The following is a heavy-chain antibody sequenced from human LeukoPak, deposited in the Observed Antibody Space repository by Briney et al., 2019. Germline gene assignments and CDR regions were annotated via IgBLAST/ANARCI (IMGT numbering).Heavy chain of an antibody. V-gene: IGHV3-33*01. CDR1: GFTFSRYG. CDR2: IWYDGSKK. D-gene: IGHD5/OR15-5a*01. J-gene: IGHJ4*02. CDR3: ARGKSVLDF. Sequence: PGGSLRLSCAASGFTFSRYGMHWVRQAPGKGLEWVAVIWYDGSKKNYADSVKGRFTISRDDSKNTLNLQMTSLRAEDTAVYYCARGKSVLDFWGQGTLVTVSS.